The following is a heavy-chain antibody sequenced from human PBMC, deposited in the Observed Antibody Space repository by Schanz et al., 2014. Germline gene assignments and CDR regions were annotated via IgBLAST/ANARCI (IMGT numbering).Heavy chain of an antibody. D-gene: IGHD1-26*01. CDR3: ARDGNLPVLVGVRRGYYRAMDV. Sequence: EVRLVESGGDLVQPGGSLRLSCAASDFTVSRSYMTWVRQAPGKGLEWVSVIYSDDSTDYGDSVKGRFTISRHISKNTVYLQMNSLRTEDTAAYYCARDGNLPVLVGVRRGYYRAMDVWGQGTTVTVSS. V-gene: IGHV3-53*04. CDR1: DFTVSRSY. CDR2: IYSDDST. J-gene: IGHJ6*02.